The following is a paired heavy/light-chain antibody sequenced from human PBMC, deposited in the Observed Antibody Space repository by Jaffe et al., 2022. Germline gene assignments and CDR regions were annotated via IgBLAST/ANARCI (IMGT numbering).Heavy chain of an antibody. Sequence: QVQLVQSGAEVKKPGASVKVSCKASGYTFTSYYMHWVRQAPGQGLEWMGIINPSGGSTSYAQKFQGRVTMTRDTSTSTVYMELSSLRSEDTAVYYCARDYAVVTAPPDAFDIWGQGTMVTVSS. V-gene: IGHV1-46*01. CDR3: ARDYAVVTAPPDAFDI. J-gene: IGHJ3*02. CDR1: GYTFTSYY. CDR2: INPSGGST. D-gene: IGHD2-15*01.
Light chain of an antibody. Sequence: QSALTQPASVSGSPGQSITISCTGTSSDVGSYNLVSWYQQHPGKAPKLMIYEVSKRPSGVSNRFSGSKSGNTASLTISGLQAEDEADYYCCSYAGSSYVFGTGTKVTVL. CDR3: CSYAGSSYV. CDR2: EVS. V-gene: IGLV2-23*02. J-gene: IGLJ1*01. CDR1: SSDVGSYNL.